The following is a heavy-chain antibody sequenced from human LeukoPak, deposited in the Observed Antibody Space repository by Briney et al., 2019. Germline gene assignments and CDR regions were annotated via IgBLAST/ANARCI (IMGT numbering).Heavy chain of an antibody. CDR2: IRSKPYGGTT. V-gene: IGHV3-49*04. CDR3: TRGDYYDY. J-gene: IGHJ4*02. CDR1: GFTFGDYA. Sequence: GQSLRLSCTASGFTFGDYAMSWVRQTPGKGLEWVGFIRSKPYGGTTEYAASVKGRFTISRDDSNSLAYLQMNSLKTEDTAVYYCTRGDYYDYWGQGTLVTVSS.